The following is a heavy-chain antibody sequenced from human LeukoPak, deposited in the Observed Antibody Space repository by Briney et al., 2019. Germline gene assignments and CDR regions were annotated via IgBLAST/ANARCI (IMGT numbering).Heavy chain of an antibody. Sequence: SETLSLTCAVYGGSFSGYYWSWIRQPPGKGLEWIGEINHSGSTYYNPSLKSRVTISVDMSKNHFSLKLSSVTAADTAVYYCARRQGGSSRRDYWGQGTLVTVSS. V-gene: IGHV4-34*01. J-gene: IGHJ4*02. CDR2: INHSGST. CDR3: ARRQGGSSRRDY. D-gene: IGHD2/OR15-2a*01. CDR1: GGSFSGYY.